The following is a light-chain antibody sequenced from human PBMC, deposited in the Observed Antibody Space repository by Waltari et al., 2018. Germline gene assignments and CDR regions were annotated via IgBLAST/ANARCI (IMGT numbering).Light chain of an antibody. CDR2: SNN. J-gene: IGLJ1*01. CDR3: AAWDDSLNGYV. V-gene: IGLV1-44*01. CDR1: TSNIDINN. Sequence: QSVLTQPPSASGTPGQRVTISCSGGTSNIDINNVHWYQQLPGTAPKLLIYSNNQRPSGVLGRFAGSKSGTSASLAISGLQSGDEADYDCAAWDDSLNGYVFGTGTKVTVL.